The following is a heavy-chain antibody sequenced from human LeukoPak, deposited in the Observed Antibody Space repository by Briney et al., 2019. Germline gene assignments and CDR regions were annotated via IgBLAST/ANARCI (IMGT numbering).Heavy chain of an antibody. CDR1: EFTFSTYG. D-gene: IGHD3-22*01. J-gene: IGHJ4*02. Sequence: GGSLRLSCAASEFTFSTYGMHWVRQAPGKGLEWVAVIWYDGRNKYYADSVEGRFTISRDNSENALYLQMNSLRAEDTAVYYCARTLEAYDTTGYPDYWGQGTLVTVSS. V-gene: IGHV3-33*01. CDR3: ARTLEAYDTTGYPDY. CDR2: IWYDGRNK.